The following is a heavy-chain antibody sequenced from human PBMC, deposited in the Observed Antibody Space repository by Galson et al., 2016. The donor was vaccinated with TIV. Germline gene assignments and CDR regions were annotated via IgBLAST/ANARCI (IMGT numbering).Heavy chain of an antibody. J-gene: IGHJ4*02. V-gene: IGHV1-46*01. CDR2: INPSGGST. CDR3: ARVLEVAGTDY. CDR1: GYTFTSYY. Sequence: SVKVSCKASGYTFTSYYVHWVRQAPGQGLEWMGIINPSGGSTSYAQKFQGRDTRTRDTSTSTVYMEQSSLRSEDTAVYYCARVLEVAGTDYWGQGTLVTGSS. D-gene: IGHD6-19*01.